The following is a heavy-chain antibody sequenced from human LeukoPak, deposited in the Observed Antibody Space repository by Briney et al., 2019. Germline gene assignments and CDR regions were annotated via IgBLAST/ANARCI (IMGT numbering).Heavy chain of an antibody. Sequence: GGSLRLSCAASGFTFSSYWMHWVRQAPGKGLVWVSRINSDGSSTSYADSVKGRFTISRDNAKNTLYLQMNSLRAEDTAVYYCASLYSRGDQLPLDYWGQGTLVTVSS. CDR3: ASLYSRGDQLPLDY. CDR2: INSDGSST. V-gene: IGHV3-74*01. CDR1: GFTFSSYW. D-gene: IGHD2-2*01. J-gene: IGHJ4*02.